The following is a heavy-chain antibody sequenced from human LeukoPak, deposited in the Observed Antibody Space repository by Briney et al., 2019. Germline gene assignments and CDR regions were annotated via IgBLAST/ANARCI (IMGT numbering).Heavy chain of an antibody. D-gene: IGHD6-6*01. V-gene: IGHV3-21*01. CDR3: AREASEAFDI. CDR1: GFAFSSYS. J-gene: IGHJ3*02. CDR2: IGSSTKSI. Sequence: GGSLRLSCAASGFAFSSYSMNWVRQAPGRGLEWVSSIGSSTKSIYYADSVKGRFIISRDNAKNSLYLQRNSLRAEDTAVYYCAREASEAFDIWGQGTTVTVSS.